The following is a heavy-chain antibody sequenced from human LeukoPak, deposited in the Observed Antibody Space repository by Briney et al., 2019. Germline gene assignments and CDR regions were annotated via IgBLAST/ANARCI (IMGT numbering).Heavy chain of an antibody. CDR3: AKLPWGTAARPNFGMDY. V-gene: IGHV3-23*01. CDR1: GFIFSNYA. D-gene: IGHD6-6*01. CDR2: ISGSGVST. Sequence: GGSLRLSCAASGFIFSNYAMSWVRQAPGKGLDWVSTISGSGVSTYFVDSVKGRFTIPRDNSKNTLYLQMNSLRAEDTAVYYCAKLPWGTAARPNFGMDYWGQGILVTVSS. J-gene: IGHJ4*02.